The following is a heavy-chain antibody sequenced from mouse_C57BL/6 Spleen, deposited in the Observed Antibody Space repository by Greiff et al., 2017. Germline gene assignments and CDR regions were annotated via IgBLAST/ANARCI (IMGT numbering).Heavy chain of an antibody. V-gene: IGHV1-52*01. CDR2: IDPSDSET. D-gene: IGHD2-14*01. J-gene: IGHJ1*03. Sequence: QVQLQQPGAELVRPGSSVKLSCKASGYTFTSYWMHWVKQRPIQGLEWIGNIDPSDSETPYNQKFKDKATMTVDKSSSTAYMQLSSLTSEDSAVFYCARPEGEYDVWYFDVWGTGTTVTVSS. CDR1: GYTFTSYW. CDR3: ARPEGEYDVWYFDV.